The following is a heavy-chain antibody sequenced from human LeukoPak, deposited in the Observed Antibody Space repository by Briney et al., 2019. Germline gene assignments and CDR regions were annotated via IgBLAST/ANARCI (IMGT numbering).Heavy chain of an antibody. D-gene: IGHD1/OR15-1a*01. CDR2: IIPIFGTA. CDR1: GGTFSSYA. Sequence: GASVKVSCKASGGTFSSYAISWVRQAPGQGLEWMGGIIPIFGTANYAQKFQGRVTITADKSTSTAYMELSSLRSEDTAVYYCATPRTMARQGFDYWGQGTLVTVSS. V-gene: IGHV1-69*06. CDR3: ATPRTMARQGFDY. J-gene: IGHJ4*02.